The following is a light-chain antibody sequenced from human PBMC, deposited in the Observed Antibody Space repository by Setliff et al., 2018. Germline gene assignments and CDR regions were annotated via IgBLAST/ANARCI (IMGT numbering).Light chain of an antibody. CDR3: CSYAASYNPYV. CDR2: EVT. J-gene: IGLJ1*01. Sequence: QSALAQPPSASGSPGQPVTISCTGTSSDVGGYNYVSWYQQHPGKAPKLLIYEVTKRPSGVPDRFSGSKSGNTASLTVSGLQADDEADYFCCSYAASYNPYVFGSGTKVTVL. CDR1: SSDVGGYNY. V-gene: IGLV2-8*01.